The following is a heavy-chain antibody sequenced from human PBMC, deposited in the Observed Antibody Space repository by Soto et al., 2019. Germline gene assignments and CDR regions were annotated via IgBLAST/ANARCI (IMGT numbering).Heavy chain of an antibody. CDR2: IDWDSGTT. V-gene: IGHV3-9*01. CDR3: AKDNHIAMADTAAFDS. J-gene: IGHJ4*02. Sequence: EVQLVESGGDLVQPGRSLRLSCVGSGFTFDDYAMHWVRQAPGKGLEWVSGIDWDSGTTAYADSVKGRFVISRDNTKNSLSLQMTGLRPEDTALYYCAKDNHIAMADTAAFDSWGQGTLVTVSS. CDR1: GFTFDDYA. D-gene: IGHD6-19*01.